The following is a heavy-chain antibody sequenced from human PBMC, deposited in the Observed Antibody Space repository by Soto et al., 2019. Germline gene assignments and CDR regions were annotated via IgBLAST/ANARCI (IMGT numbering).Heavy chain of an antibody. CDR3: ARLHDTAMVEYYGMDV. CDR1: GVSISSYY. CDR2: IYYSGST. D-gene: IGHD5-18*01. J-gene: IGHJ6*02. Sequence: NPXETLSLTCPVSGVSISSYYWSWIRQPPGKGLEWIGYIYYSGSTNYNPSLKSRVTISVDTSKNQFSLKLSSVTAADTAVYYCARLHDTAMVEYYGMDVWGQGTKVTVYS. V-gene: IGHV4-59*01.